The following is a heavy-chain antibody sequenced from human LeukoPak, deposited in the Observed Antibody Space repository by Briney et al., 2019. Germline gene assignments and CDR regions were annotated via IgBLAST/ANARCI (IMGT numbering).Heavy chain of an antibody. CDR1: GGSLSSSY. V-gene: IGHV4-59*08. CDR2: VFHTGST. CDR3: ARIAGTTYFDY. J-gene: IGHJ4*02. Sequence: SETPSLTCTVSGGSLSSSYWSWIRQPPGKGLEWIGYVFHTGSTNYNPSLNSRVTISLDTSDNQFSLRLTSVTAADTAVYYCARIAGTTYFDYWGQGTLVTVSS. D-gene: IGHD1-7*01.